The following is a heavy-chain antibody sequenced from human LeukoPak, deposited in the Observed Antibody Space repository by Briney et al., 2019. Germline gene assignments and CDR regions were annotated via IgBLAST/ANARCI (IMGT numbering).Heavy chain of an antibody. V-gene: IGHV3-53*01. CDR3: AGRDYYDSSGLGDY. J-gene: IGHJ4*02. CDR2: IYSGGST. CDR1: GFTVSSNY. D-gene: IGHD3-22*01. Sequence: GGSLRLSCAASGFTVSSNYMSWVRQAPGKGLEWVSVIYSGGSTYYADSVKGRFTISRDNSKNTLYLQMNSLRAEDTAVYYCAGRDYYDSSGLGDYWGQGTLVTVSS.